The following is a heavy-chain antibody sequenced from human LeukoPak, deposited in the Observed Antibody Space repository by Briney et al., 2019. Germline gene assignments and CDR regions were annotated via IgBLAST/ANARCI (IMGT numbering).Heavy chain of an antibody. CDR1: GGSISSYY. CDR3: ARGTYSYGQLDY. D-gene: IGHD5-18*01. CDR2: IYYSGST. Sequence: SETLSLTCTVSGGSISSYYWSWIRQPPGKGLEWIGYIYYSGSTNYNPSLKSRVTISVDTSKNQFSLKLSSVTAADTAVYYCARGTYSYGQLDYWGQGTLVTVSS. J-gene: IGHJ4*02. V-gene: IGHV4-59*12.